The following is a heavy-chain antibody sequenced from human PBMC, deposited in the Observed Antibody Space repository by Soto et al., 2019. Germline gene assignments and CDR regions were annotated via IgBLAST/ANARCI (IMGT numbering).Heavy chain of an antibody. CDR3: ARDPRYDSSGPDAFDI. D-gene: IGHD3-22*01. CDR1: GGTFSSYA. V-gene: IGHV1-69*06. CDR2: IIPIFGTA. J-gene: IGHJ3*02. Sequence: GASVNVSCKASGGTFSSYAISWVRQAPGQGLEWMGGIIPIFGTANYAQKFQGRVTITADKSTSTAYMELSSLRSEDTAVYYCARDPRYDSSGPDAFDIWGQGTMVTVSS.